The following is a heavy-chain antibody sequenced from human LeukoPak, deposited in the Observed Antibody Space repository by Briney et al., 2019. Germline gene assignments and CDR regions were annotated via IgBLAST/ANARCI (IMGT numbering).Heavy chain of an antibody. Sequence: GESLKISCKGSGYSFTSYWIGWVRQMSGKGLEWMGIIYPGDFDTRYGPSFQGQVTISVDKSISTAYLQWSSLKASDTAMYYCARHGYGSGSSESPLDSWGQGTLVTVSS. CDR3: ARHGYGSGSSESPLDS. D-gene: IGHD3-10*01. V-gene: IGHV5-51*01. CDR1: GYSFTSYW. J-gene: IGHJ4*02. CDR2: IYPGDFDT.